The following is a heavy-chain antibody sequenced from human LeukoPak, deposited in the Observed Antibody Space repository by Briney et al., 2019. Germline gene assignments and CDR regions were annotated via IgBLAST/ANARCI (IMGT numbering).Heavy chain of an antibody. CDR3: ARLEQQLAPQPLPYYYYYMDV. J-gene: IGHJ6*03. D-gene: IGHD6-13*01. Sequence: SETLSLTCTVSGDSISSYYWSWIRQPPGKGLEWIGWSGHIYARGSTNYNPSLKSRVTISVDTSKNQFSLKLSSVTAADTAVYYCARLEQQLAPQPLPYYYYYMDVWGKGTTVTVSS. CDR1: GDSISSYY. V-gene: IGHV4-4*09. CDR2: IYARGST.